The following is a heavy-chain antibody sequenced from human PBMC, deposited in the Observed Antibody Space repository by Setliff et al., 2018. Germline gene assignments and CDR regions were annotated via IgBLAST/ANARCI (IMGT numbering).Heavy chain of an antibody. J-gene: IGHJ4*02. CDR1: GFTFGGSA. CDR3: VRDPPGSGFAFES. CDR2: IWFDGSNK. D-gene: IGHD6-19*01. V-gene: IGHV3-33*01. Sequence: PGGSLRLSCASSGFTFGGSAMRWVRQAPGKGLEWVAFIWFDGSNKYYAASVTGRFTISRDNSRDTLYLQMNNLRVEDTAVYYCVRDPPGSGFAFESWGQGTLVTVSS.